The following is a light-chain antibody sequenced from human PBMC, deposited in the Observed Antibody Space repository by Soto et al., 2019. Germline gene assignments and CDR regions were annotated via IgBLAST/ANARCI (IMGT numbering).Light chain of an antibody. CDR1: SSDVGKYNY. V-gene: IGLV2-14*01. J-gene: IGLJ3*02. Sequence: QSALTQPASASGSPGQSITISCTGTSSDVGKYNYVSWCQQHPGKAPQLVIYEVAHRPSGVPDRFSGSKSGNTASLTISGLQAEDEADYYCSSYTSTDTWVFGGGTKLTVL. CDR3: SSYTSTDTWV. CDR2: EVA.